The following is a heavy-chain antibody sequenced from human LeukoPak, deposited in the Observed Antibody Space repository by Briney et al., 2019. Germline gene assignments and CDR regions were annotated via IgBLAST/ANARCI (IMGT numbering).Heavy chain of an antibody. V-gene: IGHV3-23*01. D-gene: IGHD3-10*01. Sequence: QTGGSLRLSCAASGFTFSSYGMSWVRQAPGKGLEWVSVISGSGGSTYYADSVKDRFTISRDNSKNTLYLQMNSLRAEDTAVYYCAKGGVLWQWFARFDPWGQGTLVTVSS. CDR2: ISGSGGST. J-gene: IGHJ5*02. CDR3: AKGGVLWQWFARFDP. CDR1: GFTFSSYG.